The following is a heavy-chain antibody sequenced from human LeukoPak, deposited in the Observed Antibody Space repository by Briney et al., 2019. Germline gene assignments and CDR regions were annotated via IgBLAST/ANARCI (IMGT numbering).Heavy chain of an antibody. V-gene: IGHV4-30-4*07. CDR3: ARGGRHYYDSSGYYYAIDAFDI. CDR2: YSGST. D-gene: IGHD3-22*01. J-gene: IGHJ3*02. CDR1: GGSISSRGYS. Sequence: PSETLSLTCAVSGGSISSRGYSWSWIRQPPGKGLEWIGYYSGSTYYNPSLKSRITISVDTSKNQFSLKLSSVTAADTAVYYCARGGRHYYDSSGYYYAIDAFDIWGQGTMVTVSS.